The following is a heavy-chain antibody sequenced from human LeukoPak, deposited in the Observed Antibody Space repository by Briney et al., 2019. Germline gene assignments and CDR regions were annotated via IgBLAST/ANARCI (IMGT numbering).Heavy chain of an antibody. CDR2: ISGSGAST. J-gene: IGHJ5*02. CDR1: GFTFSSYA. CDR3: TKEDPRFDP. V-gene: IGHV3-23*01. Sequence: GGSLRLSCAASGFTFSSYAMSWVRQAPGKGLEWLSAISGSGASTHYADSVRGRFTISRDNSKSTLYLQMNSLRADDTAVYYCTKEDPRFDPWGQGTLVTISS.